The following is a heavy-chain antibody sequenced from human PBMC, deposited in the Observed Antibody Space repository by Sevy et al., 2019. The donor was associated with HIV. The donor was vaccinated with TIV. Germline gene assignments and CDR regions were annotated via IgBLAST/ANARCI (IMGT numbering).Heavy chain of an antibody. CDR3: ARGEYDFWSAPCPINYYGMDV. CDR2: INLDGSQT. V-gene: IGHV3-7*01. Sequence: GGSLRLSCAASGFSFNTYWMNWVRQAPGKGLEWVANINLDGSQTYYVDSVKGRFTITRDNPEKSLYLQMNSLRGEDMAAYFCARGEYDFWSAPCPINYYGMDVWGQGATVTVSS. CDR1: GFSFNTYW. D-gene: IGHD3-3*01. J-gene: IGHJ6*02.